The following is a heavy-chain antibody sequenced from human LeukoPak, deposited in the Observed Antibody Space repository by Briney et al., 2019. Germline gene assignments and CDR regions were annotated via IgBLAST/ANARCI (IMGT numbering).Heavy chain of an antibody. D-gene: IGHD3-3*01. CDR3: TTVRFLWTRVSDY. V-gene: IGHV3-15*01. CDR2: IKSKTDGGTT. J-gene: IGHJ4*02. CDR1: GFTFSNAW. Sequence: GGSLRLSCAASGFTFSNAWMSWVRQAPGKGLEWVGRIKSKTDGGTTDYAAPVKGRFTISRDDSKNMLYLQMNSLKTEDTAVYYCTTVRFLWTRVSDYWGQGTLVTVSS.